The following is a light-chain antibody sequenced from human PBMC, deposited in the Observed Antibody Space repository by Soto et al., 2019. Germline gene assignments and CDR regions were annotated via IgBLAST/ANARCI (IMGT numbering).Light chain of an antibody. V-gene: IGKV1-6*01. CDR2: AAS. J-gene: IGKJ1*01. Sequence: AIQMTQSPSSLSASVGDRVTITCRASQDIRNDLGWYQQKPGKTPKLLIFAASSLQSGVPSRFSGRGSGTDFTLTISSLQPEDFATYYCLQEFNYPWTFGQGTKVDIQ. CDR3: LQEFNYPWT. CDR1: QDIRND.